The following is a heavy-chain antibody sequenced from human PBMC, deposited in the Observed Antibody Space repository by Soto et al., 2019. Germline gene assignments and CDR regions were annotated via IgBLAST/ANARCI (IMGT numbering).Heavy chain of an antibody. Sequence: ASVKVSCKASGYTFTSYAMNWVRQAPGQGLEWMGWINTNTGNPTCAQGFTGRFVFSLDTSVSTAYLQICSLKAEDTAVYYCAREGSGYDYWFDPWGQGTLVTVSS. CDR1: GYTFTSYA. D-gene: IGHD5-12*01. J-gene: IGHJ5*02. V-gene: IGHV7-4-1*01. CDR2: INTNTGNP. CDR3: AREGSGYDYWFDP.